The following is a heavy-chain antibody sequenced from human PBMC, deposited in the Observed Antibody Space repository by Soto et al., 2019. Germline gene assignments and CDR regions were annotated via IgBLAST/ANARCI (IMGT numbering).Heavy chain of an antibody. CDR3: ATGQYYYDSSGYYYS. Sequence: QVPLVESGGGLVKPGGSLRLSCAASGFTFSDYYMSWIHQAPGKGLEWVSYISSSSSYTNYADSVKGRFTISRDNAKNSLYLQMNSLRAEDTAVYYCATGQYYYDSSGYYYSWGQGTLVTVSS. CDR2: ISSSSSYT. V-gene: IGHV3-11*05. CDR1: GFTFSDYY. D-gene: IGHD3-22*01. J-gene: IGHJ4*02.